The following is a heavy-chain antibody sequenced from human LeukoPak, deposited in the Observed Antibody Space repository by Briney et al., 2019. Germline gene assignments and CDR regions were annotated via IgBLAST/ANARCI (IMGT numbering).Heavy chain of an antibody. D-gene: IGHD3-10*01. J-gene: IGHJ6*03. CDR1: GGTFSSYA. CDR3: ASEYGSGSYYTYYYYYMDV. CDR2: IIPIFGTA. V-gene: IGHV1-69*13. Sequence: ASVKVSCKASGGTFSSYAISWVRQAPGQGLEWMGGIIPIFGTANYAQKFQGRVTITADESTSTAYMELSSLRSEDTAVYYCASEYGSGSYYTYYYYYMDVWGKGTRSPSP.